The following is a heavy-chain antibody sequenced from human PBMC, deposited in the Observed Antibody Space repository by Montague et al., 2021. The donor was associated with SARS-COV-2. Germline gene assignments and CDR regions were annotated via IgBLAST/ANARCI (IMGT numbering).Heavy chain of an antibody. CDR1: GGSITSDNW. D-gene: IGHD3-16*01. J-gene: IGHJ5*02. CDR2: IYHSGTT. V-gene: IGHV4-4*02. Sequence: SETLSLTCAVSGGSITSDNWWTWVRQSPGRGLEWIGEIYHSGTTNYNPSLQSRLTISIDKSRNHLSLNLTSVTAADTAIYYCAIPLGGARFDPWGQGILVTVS. CDR3: AIPLGGARFDP.